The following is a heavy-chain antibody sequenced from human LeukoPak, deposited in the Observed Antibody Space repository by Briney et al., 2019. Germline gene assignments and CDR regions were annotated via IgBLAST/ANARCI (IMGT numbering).Heavy chain of an antibody. CDR1: GGSISGYY. D-gene: IGHD3-10*01. J-gene: IGHJ4*02. Sequence: SETLSLTCTVSGGSISGYYWSWIRQPPGKGLEWIGNIYYSGSTNYNPSLKSRVTVSVDTSKKQLSLKLSSVIAADTAVYYCARSYYGYHGSGSYYSLDYWGQGTLVTVSS. V-gene: IGHV4-59*01. CDR3: ARSYYGYHGSGSYYSLDY. CDR2: IYYSGST.